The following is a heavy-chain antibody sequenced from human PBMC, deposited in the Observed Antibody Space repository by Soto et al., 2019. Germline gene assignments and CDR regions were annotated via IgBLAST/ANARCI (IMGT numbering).Heavy chain of an antibody. CDR3: ARTIWTGHYRSEF. CDR2: IGADAVSA. D-gene: IGHD3-9*01. J-gene: IGHJ4*02. CDR1: GFTFSNYA. Sequence: PGGSLRLSCTVSGFTFSNYAMTWVRQVPGKGLEWVSVIGADAVSAFYADSVKGRFTISRDNSKNTLFLQMDSLRADDTAVYYCARTIWTGHYRSEFWGQGTLVTVSS. V-gene: IGHV3-23*01.